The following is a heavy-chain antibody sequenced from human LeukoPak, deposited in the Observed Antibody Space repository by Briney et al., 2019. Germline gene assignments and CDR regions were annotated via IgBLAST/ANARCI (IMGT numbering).Heavy chain of an antibody. V-gene: IGHV3-7*01. CDR1: GFTFSNSW. CDR2: INEDGSEE. Sequence: PGGSLRLSCVASGFTFSNSWMNWLRQAPGKGLEWVANINEDGSEENYVDSLKGRITISRDNADNSLYLQMSSLTAADTAVYYCARDNGVNTSAWYSPYFDNWGLGTLVTVSS. D-gene: IGHD6-19*01. CDR3: ARDNGVNTSAWYSPYFDN. J-gene: IGHJ4*02.